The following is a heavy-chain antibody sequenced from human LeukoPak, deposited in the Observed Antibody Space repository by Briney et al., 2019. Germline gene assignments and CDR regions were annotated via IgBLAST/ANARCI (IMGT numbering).Heavy chain of an antibody. V-gene: IGHV3-23*01. CDR3: ANIWFGEFPYDY. J-gene: IGHJ4*02. D-gene: IGHD3-10*01. CDR1: GFTFSSYA. CDR2: ISGSGGST. Sequence: GSLELSCAASGFTFSSYAMSWVRPAPGKGLEGVSAISGSGGSTYYADSVKGRFTISRDNSKNTLYLQMNSLRAEDTAVYYCANIWFGEFPYDYWGQGTLVTVSS.